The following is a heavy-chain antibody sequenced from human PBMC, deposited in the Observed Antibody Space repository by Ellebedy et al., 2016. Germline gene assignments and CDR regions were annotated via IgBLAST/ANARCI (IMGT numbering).Heavy chain of an antibody. J-gene: IGHJ6*03. V-gene: IGHV3-30-3*01. CDR1: GFTFSSYW. D-gene: IGHD2-2*01. CDR2: ISYDGSNK. Sequence: GGSLRLSXAASGFTFSSYWMHWVRQAPGKGLEWVAVISYDGSNKYYADSVKGRFTISRDNAKNSLYLQMNSLRAEDTAVYYCAREAGGRYCSSTSCRMYYYYYYMDVWGKGTTVTVSS. CDR3: AREAGGRYCSSTSCRMYYYYYYMDV.